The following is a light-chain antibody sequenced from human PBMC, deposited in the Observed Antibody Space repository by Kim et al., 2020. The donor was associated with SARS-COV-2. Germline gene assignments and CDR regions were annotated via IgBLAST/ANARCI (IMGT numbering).Light chain of an antibody. CDR2: GKN. J-gene: IGLJ3*02. Sequence: SSELTQDPAVSVALGQTVRITCQGDSLRSYYASWYQQKPGQAPVLVIYGKNNRPSGIPDRFSGSSSGNTASLTITGAQAEDEADYYYHSRDSSYNPLVFG. CDR1: SLRSYY. V-gene: IGLV3-19*01. CDR3: HSRDSSYNPLV.